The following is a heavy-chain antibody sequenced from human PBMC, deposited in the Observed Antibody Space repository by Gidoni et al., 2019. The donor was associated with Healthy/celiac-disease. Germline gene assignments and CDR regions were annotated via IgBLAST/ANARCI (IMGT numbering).Heavy chain of an antibody. J-gene: IGHJ4*02. D-gene: IGHD6-6*01. V-gene: IGHV4-34*01. CDR2: INHSGST. Sequence: QVQLQQWGAGLLKPSETLSLTCAVYGGSFSGYYWSWIRQPPGKGLEWIGEINHSGSTNYNPSLKSRVTISVDTSKNQFSLKLSSVTAADTAVYYCARARDIAARDFDYWGQGTLVTVSS. CDR3: ARARDIAARDFDY. CDR1: GGSFSGYY.